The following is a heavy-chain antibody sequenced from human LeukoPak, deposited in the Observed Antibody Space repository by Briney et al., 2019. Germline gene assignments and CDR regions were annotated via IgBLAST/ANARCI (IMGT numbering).Heavy chain of an antibody. Sequence: SETLSLTCTVSGGSISSSGFYWTWIRQPPGKGLEWVGHIFYSGSTSYNPSLKSRVTISVDRSKDQFSLELTSVTAADTAVYYCARRTLYGDYIDYWGQGALVSVSS. CDR1: GGSISSSGFY. CDR2: IFYSGST. CDR3: ARRTLYGDYIDY. V-gene: IGHV4-61*08. D-gene: IGHD4-17*01. J-gene: IGHJ4*02.